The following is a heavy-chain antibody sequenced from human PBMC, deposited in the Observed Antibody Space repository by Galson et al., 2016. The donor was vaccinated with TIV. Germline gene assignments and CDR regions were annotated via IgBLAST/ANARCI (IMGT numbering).Heavy chain of an antibody. V-gene: IGHV3-48*03. D-gene: IGHD3-22*01. CDR2: ITSSGDTK. CDR1: QFIFSDYE. CDR3: VRGGTYYYDRSGYSDSFNI. Sequence: LRLSCASSQFIFSDYEMNWVRQAPGKGLEWISYITSSGDTKHYADSVTGRFTISRDNAKNSLFLQMSSLRVEDTAIYYCVRGGTYYYDRSGYSDSFNIWGQGTLVTVSS. J-gene: IGHJ3*02.